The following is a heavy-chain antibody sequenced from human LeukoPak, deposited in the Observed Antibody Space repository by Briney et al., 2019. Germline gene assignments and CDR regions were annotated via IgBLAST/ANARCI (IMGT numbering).Heavy chain of an antibody. CDR2: IYTSGST. CDR3: ARDYGSGRSWFDP. V-gene: IGHV4-61*02. Sequence: SETLSLTCTVSGGSVGSGGYYWSWIRQPAGKGLEWIGRIYTSGSTNYNPSLKSRVTMSVDTSKNQFSLKLSSVTAADTAVYYCARDYGSGRSWFDPWGQGTLVTVSS. D-gene: IGHD3-10*01. J-gene: IGHJ5*02. CDR1: GGSVGSGGYY.